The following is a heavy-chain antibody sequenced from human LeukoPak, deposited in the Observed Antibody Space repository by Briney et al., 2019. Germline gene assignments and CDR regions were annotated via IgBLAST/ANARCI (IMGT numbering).Heavy chain of an antibody. CDR2: ISYDGSNK. V-gene: IGHV3-30*03. J-gene: IGHJ4*02. CDR1: GFTFSSYG. Sequence: GGSLRLSCAASGFTFSSYGMHWVRQAPGKGLEWVAVISYDGSNKYYAGSVKGRFTISRDNSKNTLYLQMNSLRAEDTAVYYCARHGSGSYYTLDYWGQGTLVTVSS. CDR3: ARHGSGSYYTLDY. D-gene: IGHD3-10*01.